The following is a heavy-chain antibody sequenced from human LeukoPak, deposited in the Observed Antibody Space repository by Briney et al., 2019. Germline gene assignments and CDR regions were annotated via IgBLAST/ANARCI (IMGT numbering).Heavy chain of an antibody. V-gene: IGHV1-18*01. Sequence: EASVKVSCKASGYTCTSYGISWVRQAPGQGLEWMGWISAYNGNTNYAQKLQGRVTMTTDTSTSTAYMELRSLRSDDTAVYYCATAPGYCSSTSCNGYSDYWGQGTLVTVSS. CDR3: ATAPGYCSSTSCNGYSDY. CDR2: ISAYNGNT. CDR1: GYTCTSYG. J-gene: IGHJ4*02. D-gene: IGHD2-2*01.